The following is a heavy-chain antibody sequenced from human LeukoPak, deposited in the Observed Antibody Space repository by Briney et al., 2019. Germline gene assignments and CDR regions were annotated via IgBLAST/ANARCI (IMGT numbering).Heavy chain of an antibody. CDR3: ARASIGYCSSTSRYPFHY. D-gene: IGHD2-2*01. V-gene: IGHV1-2*02. Sequence: ASVKVSCKASGYTFTGYYMHWVRQAPGQGLEWMGWINPNSGGTNYAQKFQGRVTMTRDTSISTAYMELSRLRSDDTAVYYCARASIGYCSSTSRYPFHYWGQGTLVTVSS. J-gene: IGHJ4*02. CDR2: INPNSGGT. CDR1: GYTFTGYY.